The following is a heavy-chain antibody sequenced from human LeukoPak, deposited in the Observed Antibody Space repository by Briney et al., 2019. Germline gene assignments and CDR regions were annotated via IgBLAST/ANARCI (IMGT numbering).Heavy chain of an antibody. Sequence: PEKGLEWIGSIYYSGSTYYNPSLKSRVTISVDTSKNQFSLKLSSVTAADTAVYYCVVGWVVLSRRYDIIGCTVPVSAFVLSRTADL. V-gene: IGHV4-39*07. CDR3: VVGWVVLSRRYDIIGCTVPVSAFVLSRTADL. D-gene: IGHD2-15*01. J-gene: IGHJ2*01. CDR2: IYYSGST.